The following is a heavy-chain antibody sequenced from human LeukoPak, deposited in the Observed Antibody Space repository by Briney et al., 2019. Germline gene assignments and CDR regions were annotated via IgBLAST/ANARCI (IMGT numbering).Heavy chain of an antibody. CDR3: AKDGGYGSGNYYPDY. V-gene: IGHV3-23*01. CDR1: GFTFSNYA. CDR2: ISGGAGSA. J-gene: IGHJ4*02. D-gene: IGHD3-10*01. Sequence: PGGSLRLSCAASGFTFSNYAMNWVRQAPGKGLEWVSSISGGAGSASYADSVKGRFTMSRDNSKNTLYLQMNSLRAEDTAVYYCAKDGGYGSGNYYPDYWGQGTLVTVSS.